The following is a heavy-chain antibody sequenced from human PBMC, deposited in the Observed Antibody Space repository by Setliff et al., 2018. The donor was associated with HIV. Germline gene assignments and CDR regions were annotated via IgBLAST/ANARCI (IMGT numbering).Heavy chain of an antibody. D-gene: IGHD6-13*01. Sequence: SETLSLTCAVYGGSFSGYYWSWIRQPPGKGLEWIGEINHSGSTNYNPSLKSRVTISVDTSMDQFSLKLNSVTAADTAVYYCAAASSWDPLLDDWGQGTLVTVS. V-gene: IGHV4-34*01. CDR3: AAASSWDPLLDD. CDR1: GGSFSGYY. J-gene: IGHJ4*02. CDR2: INHSGST.